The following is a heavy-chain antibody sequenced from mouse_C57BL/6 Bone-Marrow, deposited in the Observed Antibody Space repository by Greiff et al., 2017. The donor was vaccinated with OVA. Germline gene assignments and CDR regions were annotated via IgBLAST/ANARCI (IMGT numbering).Heavy chain of an antibody. CDR2: IYPGDGDT. CDR3: ARSETTVVENAMDY. V-gene: IGHV1-82*01. CDR1: GYAFSSSW. Sequence: QIQLQQSGPELVKPGASVKISCKASGYAFSSSWMNWVKQRPGKGLEWIGRIYPGDGDTNYNGKFKGKATLTADKSSSTAYMQLSSLTSEDSAVYFCARSETTVVENAMDYWGQGTSVTVSS. J-gene: IGHJ4*01. D-gene: IGHD1-1*01.